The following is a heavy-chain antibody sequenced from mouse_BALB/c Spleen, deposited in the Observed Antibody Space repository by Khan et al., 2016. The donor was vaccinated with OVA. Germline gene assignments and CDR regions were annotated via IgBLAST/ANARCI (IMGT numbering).Heavy chain of an antibody. V-gene: IGHV1-77*01. D-gene: IGHD4-1*01. CDR1: GYTFTDYV. CDR2: IYPGSDST. Sequence: LQLQESGPELVKPGASVKMSCKASGYTFTDYVMNWVKQRNGQGLEWIGQIYPGSDSTYYNEKFKGKATLTTDRSSNTAYMQLSNLTSEDSAVYFCARAGWDVFAYWGQGTLVTVS. CDR3: ARAGWDVFAY. J-gene: IGHJ3*01.